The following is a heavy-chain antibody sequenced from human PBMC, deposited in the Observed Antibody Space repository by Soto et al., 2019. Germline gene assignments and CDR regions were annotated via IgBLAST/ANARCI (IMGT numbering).Heavy chain of an antibody. Sequence: SVKVSCKASGGTFSSNAISWVRQAPGQGLEWMGGIIPIFGTANYAQEFQGRVTITADESTSTAYMELSSLRSEDTAVYYCARDDRSSSFSYYGMDVWGQGTTVTVSS. D-gene: IGHD6-13*01. CDR3: ARDDRSSSFSYYGMDV. CDR2: IIPIFGTA. J-gene: IGHJ6*02. V-gene: IGHV1-69*13. CDR1: GGTFSSNA.